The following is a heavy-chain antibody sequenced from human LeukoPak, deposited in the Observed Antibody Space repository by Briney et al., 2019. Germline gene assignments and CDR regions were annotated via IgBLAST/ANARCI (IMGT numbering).Heavy chain of an antibody. J-gene: IGHJ6*04. CDR1: GFPFSNSW. Sequence: GGSLRLSCEVSGFPFSNSWMYWVRQAPGKGLEGMANIQKDGSGVSYVDSVKGRFIISRDNARNSLYLQMNSLRVEDPAVYFCAGGSSMAVWGKGTAVTVSS. CDR3: AGGSSMAV. D-gene: IGHD1-26*01. CDR2: IQKDGSGV. V-gene: IGHV3-7*03.